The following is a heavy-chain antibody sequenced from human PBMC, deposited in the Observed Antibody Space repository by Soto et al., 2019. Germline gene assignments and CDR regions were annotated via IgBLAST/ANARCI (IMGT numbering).Heavy chain of an antibody. J-gene: IGHJ4*02. CDR2: ISGSGGST. CDR1: GFTFSSYA. Sequence: GGSLRLSCAASGFTFSSYAMSWVRQAPGKGLEWVSAISGSGGSTYYADSVKGRFTISRDNSKNTLYLQMNSLRAEDTAVYYCAKDILRFLEWLPAYFDYWGQGTLVTVSS. D-gene: IGHD3-3*01. V-gene: IGHV3-23*01. CDR3: AKDILRFLEWLPAYFDY.